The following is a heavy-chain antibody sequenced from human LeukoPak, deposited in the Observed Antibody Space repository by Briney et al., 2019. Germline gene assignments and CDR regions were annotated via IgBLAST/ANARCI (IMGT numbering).Heavy chain of an antibody. CDR3: VRDGYNWGRYFDY. V-gene: IGHV1-2*02. D-gene: IGHD1-1*01. J-gene: IGHJ4*02. Sequence: ASVKVSCKASGYTFTDYYIHWVRQAPGQGLEWMGWINPNSGITNYAQKFQGRVAMTRDTSITTAYIELSRLRFDDTAVYYCVRDGYNWGRYFDYWGQGTLVTVSS. CDR2: INPNSGIT. CDR1: GYTFTDYY.